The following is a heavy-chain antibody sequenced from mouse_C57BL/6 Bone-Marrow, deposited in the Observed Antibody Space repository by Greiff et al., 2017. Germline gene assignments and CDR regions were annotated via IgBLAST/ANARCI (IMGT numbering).Heavy chain of an antibody. D-gene: IGHD2-3*01. J-gene: IGHJ2*01. Sequence: VQLQESGAELVRPGASVTLSCKASGYTFTDYEMHWVKQTPVHGLEWIGAIDPETGGTAYNQKFKGKAILTADKSSSTAYMELRSLTSEDSAVYYCKRLLNGYSYYFDYWGEGTTLTVSS. V-gene: IGHV1-15*01. CDR1: GYTFTDYE. CDR3: KRLLNGYSYYFDY. CDR2: IDPETGGT.